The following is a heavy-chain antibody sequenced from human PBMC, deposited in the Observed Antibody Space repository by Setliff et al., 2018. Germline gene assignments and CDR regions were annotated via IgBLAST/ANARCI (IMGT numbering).Heavy chain of an antibody. V-gene: IGHV4-34*01. CDR1: GDSFSGYF. CDR3: VRTFNGSPADR. CDR2: IDQSGST. D-gene: IGHD2-2*01. J-gene: IGHJ5*02. Sequence: ASETLSLTCAVYGDSFSGYFWTWIRQPPGKGLEWIGDIDQSGSTNYNPSLKSRLTISVDTSKNQFSLSLSSVTAADTAVYYCVRTFNGSPADRWGQGTLVTVSS.